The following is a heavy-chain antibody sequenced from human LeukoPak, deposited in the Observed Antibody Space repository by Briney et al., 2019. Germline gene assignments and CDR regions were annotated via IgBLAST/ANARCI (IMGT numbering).Heavy chain of an antibody. CDR3: ARLRSGWYEGFDY. CDR2: IIPIFGTA. J-gene: IGHJ4*02. V-gene: IGHV1-69*13. D-gene: IGHD6-19*01. Sequence: GASVKVSCKASGGTFSSYAISWVRQAPGQGLEWMGGIIPIFGTANYAQKFQGRVTITADESTSTAYMELSSLRSEDTAMYYCARLRSGWYEGFDYWGQGTLVTVSS. CDR1: GGTFSSYA.